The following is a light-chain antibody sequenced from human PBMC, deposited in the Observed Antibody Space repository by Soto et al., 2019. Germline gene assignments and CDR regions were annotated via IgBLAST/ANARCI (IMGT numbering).Light chain of an antibody. CDR3: QQYDSSPWT. CDR2: GAS. Sequence: EIVLTQSPGTLSLSPGERATLSCRASQSVSSSFLAWYQQKPGQAPRPLIYGASSRATGLPDRFSGSGSGTDFTSTISRLEPEDFAVYYCQQYDSSPWTFGQGTKVEIK. J-gene: IGKJ1*01. CDR1: QSVSSSF. V-gene: IGKV3-20*01.